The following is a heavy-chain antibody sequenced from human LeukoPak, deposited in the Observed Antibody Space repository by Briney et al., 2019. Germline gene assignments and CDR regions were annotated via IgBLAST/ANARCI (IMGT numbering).Heavy chain of an antibody. CDR1: AYTFTVYY. CDR2: INTDSGGT. J-gene: IGHJ4*02. V-gene: IGHV1-2*02. D-gene: IGHD3-22*01. Sequence: ASVTVSCKASAYTFTVYYMHWVRQAPGQGLEWMGWINTDSGGTKSAQRFQGRVTMTRDTSISTAYMEVSRLRSDDTAVYYCAINYYDSSGPLGIGYWGQGALVTVSS. CDR3: AINYYDSSGPLGIGY.